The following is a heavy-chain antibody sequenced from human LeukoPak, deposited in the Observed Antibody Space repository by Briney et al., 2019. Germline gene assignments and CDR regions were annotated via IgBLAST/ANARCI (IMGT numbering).Heavy chain of an antibody. CDR2: ISWNSGSI. CDR3: ANSIAAAGGYYYGMDV. V-gene: IGHV3-9*01. D-gene: IGHD6-13*01. CDR1: GFTFDDYA. Sequence: GRSLSLSCAASGFTFDDYAMHWVRQAPGKGLEWVSGISWNSGSIGYADSVKGRFTISRDNAKNSLYLQMNSLRAEDTALYYCANSIAAAGGYYYGMDVWGQGTTVTVSS. J-gene: IGHJ6*02.